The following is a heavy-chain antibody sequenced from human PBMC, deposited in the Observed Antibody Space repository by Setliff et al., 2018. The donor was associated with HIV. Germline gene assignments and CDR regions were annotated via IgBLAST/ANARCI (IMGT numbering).Heavy chain of an antibody. CDR3: ARFSSGWYAHY. V-gene: IGHV4-34*01. CDR2: INHSGST. CDR1: GGSFSGYY. J-gene: IGHJ4*02. Sequence: PSETLSLTCAVYGGSFSGYYWSWIRQPPGKGLEWIGEINHSGSTTYNPSLKSRVTISVDTPNNQLSLKLTSVTVADTAVYYCARFSSGWYAHYWGQGKLVTVSS. D-gene: IGHD6-19*01.